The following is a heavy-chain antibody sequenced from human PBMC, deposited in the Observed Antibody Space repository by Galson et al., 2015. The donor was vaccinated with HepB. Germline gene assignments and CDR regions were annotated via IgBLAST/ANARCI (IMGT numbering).Heavy chain of an antibody. Sequence: SVKVSCKASGYTFTGYYMHWVRQAPGQGLEWMGWINPNSGGTNYAQKFQGWVTMTRDTSISTAYMELSRLRSDDTAVYYCARAVRTDSPRGDYDSSSFGYWGQGTLVTVSS. CDR3: ARAVRTDSPRGDYDSSSFGY. V-gene: IGHV1-2*04. J-gene: IGHJ4*02. D-gene: IGHD3-22*01. CDR1: GYTFTGYY. CDR2: INPNSGGT.